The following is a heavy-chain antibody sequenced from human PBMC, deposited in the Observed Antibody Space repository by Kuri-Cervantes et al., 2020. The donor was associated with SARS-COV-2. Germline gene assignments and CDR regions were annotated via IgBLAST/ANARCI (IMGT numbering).Heavy chain of an antibody. CDR3: ARGKGYCSSTSCYWNRSDAFDI. CDR2: INPNSGGT. CDR1: GYTFTGYY. Sequence: ASVKVSCKASGYTFTGYYMHWVRQAPGQGLEWMGRINPNSGGTNYAQKFQGRVTMTRDTSISTAYTELSRLRSDDTDVYYCARGKGYCSSTSCYWNRSDAFDIWGQGTMVTVSS. D-gene: IGHD2-2*01. V-gene: IGHV1-2*05. J-gene: IGHJ3*02.